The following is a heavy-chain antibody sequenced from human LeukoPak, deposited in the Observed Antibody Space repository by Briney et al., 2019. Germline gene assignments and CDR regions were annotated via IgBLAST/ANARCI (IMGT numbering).Heavy chain of an antibody. CDR2: IYYSGST. V-gene: IGHV4-31*03. CDR1: GGSISSGGYY. CDR3: ARLLALGYCSSTSCFHSDY. Sequence: SQTLSLTCTVSGGSISSGGYYWSWVRQHPGKGLEWIGYIYYSGSTYYNPSLKSRVTISVDTSKNQFSLKLSSVTAADTAVYYCARLLALGYCSSTSCFHSDYWGQGTLVTVSS. D-gene: IGHD2-2*01. J-gene: IGHJ4*02.